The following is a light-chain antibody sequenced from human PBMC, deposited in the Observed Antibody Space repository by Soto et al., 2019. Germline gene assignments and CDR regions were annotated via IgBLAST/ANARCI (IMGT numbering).Light chain of an antibody. J-gene: IGLJ1*01. CDR2: HVS. CDR1: SSDVGGYNY. V-gene: IGLV2-14*01. Sequence: QSALTQPASVSGSPGQSITISCTGTSSDVGGYNYVSWYQQHPAKVPKLMIYHVSNRPSGVSDRFSGSKSGNTASLTISGLRVEEEADYYCSSYTTSSTMVFGTGTKVTFL. CDR3: SSYTTSSTMV.